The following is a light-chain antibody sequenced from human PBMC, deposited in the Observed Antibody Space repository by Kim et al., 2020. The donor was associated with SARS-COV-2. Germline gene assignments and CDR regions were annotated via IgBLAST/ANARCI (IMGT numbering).Light chain of an antibody. CDR3: QAWDSSTWV. J-gene: IGLJ3*02. Sequence: VSPGQTASITCSGDKLGDKYACWYQQKPGQSPVLVIYQDNKRPSGIPERFSGSNSGNAATLTISGTQAMDEADYYCQAWDSSTWVFGGGTQLTVL. V-gene: IGLV3-1*01. CDR2: QDN. CDR1: KLGDKY.